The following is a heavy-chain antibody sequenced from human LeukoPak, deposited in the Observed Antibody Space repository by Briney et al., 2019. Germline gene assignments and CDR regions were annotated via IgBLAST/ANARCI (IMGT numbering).Heavy chain of an antibody. CDR1: GYSISSGYY. J-gene: IGHJ6*04. CDR3: ARDDMVRGIKYYYCGMDV. Sequence: SETLSLTCAVSGYSISSGYYWGWIRQPPGKGLEWIGNIYHSGSTYYNPSLKSRVTISVDTSKNQFSLKLSSVTAADTAVYYCARDDMVRGIKYYYCGMDVWGKGTTVTVSS. D-gene: IGHD3-10*01. CDR2: IYHSGST. V-gene: IGHV4-38-2*02.